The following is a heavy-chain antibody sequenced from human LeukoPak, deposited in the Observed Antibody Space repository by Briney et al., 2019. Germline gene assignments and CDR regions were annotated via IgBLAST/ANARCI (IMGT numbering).Heavy chain of an antibody. CDR3: ARGEPRYQYAMDV. CDR1: GGSISSGSYY. Sequence: SQTLSLTCTVSGGSISSGSYYWSWIRQPAGKGLEWIGRMNISGTTNYNPTLKSRVTISVDTSKNQFSLKVSSVTAADTAVYYCARGEPRYQYAMDVWGQGTTVTVSS. J-gene: IGHJ6*02. V-gene: IGHV4-61*02. D-gene: IGHD2-2*01. CDR2: MNISGTT.